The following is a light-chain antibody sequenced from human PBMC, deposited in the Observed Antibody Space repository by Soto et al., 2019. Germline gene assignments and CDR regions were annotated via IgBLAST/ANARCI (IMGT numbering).Light chain of an antibody. J-gene: IGLJ1*01. V-gene: IGLV2-14*01. CDR1: SRDVGGYNY. CDR2: EVS. CDR3: SSYTSSSPYV. Sequence: QSALTQPASVSGSPGQSITISCTGTSRDVGGYNYVSWYQQHPGKAPKLMIYEVSNRPSGVSNRFSGSKSGNTASLTISGFQAEDEADYYCSSYTSSSPYVFGTATKVTVL.